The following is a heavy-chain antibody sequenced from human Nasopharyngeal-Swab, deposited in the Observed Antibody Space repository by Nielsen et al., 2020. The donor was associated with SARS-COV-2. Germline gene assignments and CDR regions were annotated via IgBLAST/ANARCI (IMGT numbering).Heavy chain of an antibody. Sequence: SETLSLTCTVSGGSISSGVHFWRWIRQPPWKGLEWIGYIYHSGSTYYNPSLKSRVTVSVDTSKNQFSLKLSSVTAADTAVYYGARATTAGGPDYWSQGTLVTVSS. D-gene: IGHD1-26*01. J-gene: IGHJ4*02. CDR3: ARATTAGGPDY. V-gene: IGHV4-30-4*01. CDR2: IYHSGST. CDR1: GGSISSGVHF.